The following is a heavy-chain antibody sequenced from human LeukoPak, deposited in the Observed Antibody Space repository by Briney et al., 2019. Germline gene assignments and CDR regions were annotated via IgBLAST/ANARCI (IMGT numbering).Heavy chain of an antibody. V-gene: IGHV3-23*01. J-gene: IGHJ4*02. Sequence: SCKASSYTFTSYAMSWVRQAPGKGLEWVSGISGSGGSTYYADSVKGRFTISRDNSKNTLYLQMNSLRAEDTAVYYCAKGSGGLFDYWGQGTLVSVSS. D-gene: IGHD2-15*01. CDR2: ISGSGGST. CDR1: SYTFTSYA. CDR3: AKGSGGLFDY.